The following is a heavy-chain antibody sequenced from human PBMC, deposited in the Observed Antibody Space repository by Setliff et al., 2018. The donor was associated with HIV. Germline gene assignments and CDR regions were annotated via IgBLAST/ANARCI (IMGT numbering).Heavy chain of an antibody. J-gene: IGHJ3*02. Sequence: SETLSLTCTVSGGSISSSNYYWGWIRQPPGKGLEWIGSIYHSGNTYYMPSLQSRVTVSVDMSKNQFSLNLNSVTAADTAVYYCARGQGCGGGCHYAFEMWGQGTMVTVS. D-gene: IGHD2-21*02. V-gene: IGHV4-39*01. CDR2: IYHSGNT. CDR3: ARGQGCGGGCHYAFEM. CDR1: GGSISSSNYY.